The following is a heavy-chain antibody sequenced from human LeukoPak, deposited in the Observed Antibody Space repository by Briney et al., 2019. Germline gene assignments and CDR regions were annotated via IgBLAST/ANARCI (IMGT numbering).Heavy chain of an antibody. CDR3: ARAGIAVAGPSNWFDP. Sequence: ASVRVSCKASGYTFTSYGISWVRQAPGQGLEWMGWISAYNGNTNYAQKLQGRVTMTTDTSTSTAYMELRSLRSDDTAVYYCARAGIAVAGPSNWFDPWGQGTLVTVSS. CDR1: GYTFTSYG. D-gene: IGHD6-19*01. V-gene: IGHV1-18*01. J-gene: IGHJ5*02. CDR2: ISAYNGNT.